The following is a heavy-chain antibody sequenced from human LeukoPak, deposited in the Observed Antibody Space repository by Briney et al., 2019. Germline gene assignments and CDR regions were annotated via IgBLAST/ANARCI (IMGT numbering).Heavy chain of an antibody. V-gene: IGHV4-59*01. J-gene: IGHJ6*02. D-gene: IGHD1-26*01. CDR2: IYYSGST. CDR3: ARDSEGYSGSYYSYYYGMDV. CDR1: GFTFSSYA. Sequence: GSLRLSCAASGFTFSSYAMSWIRQPPGKGLEWIGYIYYSGSTNYNPSLKSRVTISVDTSKNQFSLKLSSVTAADTAVYYCARDSEGYSGSYYSYYYGMDVWGQGTTVTVS.